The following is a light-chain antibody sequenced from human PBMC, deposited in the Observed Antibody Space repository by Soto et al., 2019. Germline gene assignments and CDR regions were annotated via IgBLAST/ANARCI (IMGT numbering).Light chain of an antibody. Sequence: IQMTQAPSSLSASVRDRVTITCRASQGISNYLAWYQQKPGKVPKLLIYAASTLQSGVPSRFSGSGSGTDFTLTISSLQPEDVATYYFQKYDSAPWTFGQGTKVEIK. V-gene: IGKV1-27*01. CDR2: AAS. CDR1: QGISNY. J-gene: IGKJ1*01. CDR3: QKYDSAPWT.